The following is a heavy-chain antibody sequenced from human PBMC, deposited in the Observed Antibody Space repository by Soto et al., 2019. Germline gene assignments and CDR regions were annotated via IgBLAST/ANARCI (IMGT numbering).Heavy chain of an antibody. CDR1: GFTFSSYA. D-gene: IGHD3-9*01. Sequence: GGSLRLSSAASGFTFSSYAMSWVRQAPGKGLEWVSAISGSGGSTYYADSVKGRFTISRDNSKNTLYLQMNSMRAEDTAVYYCAKDLYFDWLLAYYFDYWGQGTLVTVSS. J-gene: IGHJ4*02. CDR3: AKDLYFDWLLAYYFDY. V-gene: IGHV3-23*01. CDR2: ISGSGGST.